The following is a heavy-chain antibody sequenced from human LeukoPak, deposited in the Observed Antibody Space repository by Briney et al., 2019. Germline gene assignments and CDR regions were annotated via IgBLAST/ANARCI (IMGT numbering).Heavy chain of an antibody. V-gene: IGHV4-34*01. J-gene: IGHJ5*02. CDR2: INHSGST. CDR1: GGSFSGYY. CDR3: ARDLGGSYSSETWFDP. Sequence: TSETLSLTCAVYGGSFSGYYWSWIRQPPGKGLEWIGEINHSGSTNYNPSLKSRVTISVDTSKNRFSLRLSSVTAADTAVYYCARDLGGSYSSETWFDPWGQGTLVTVSS. D-gene: IGHD1-26*01.